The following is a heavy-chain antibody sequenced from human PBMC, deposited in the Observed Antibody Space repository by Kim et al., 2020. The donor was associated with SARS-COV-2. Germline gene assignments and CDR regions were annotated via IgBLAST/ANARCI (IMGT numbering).Heavy chain of an antibody. J-gene: IGHJ2*01. CDR2: ISHSGNVI. CDR1: GFSISRFE. V-gene: IGHV3-48*03. CDR3: ARQEAGFFGETESSSYF. D-gene: IGHD3-10*01. Sequence: GGSLRLSCAASGFSISRFEMNWVRQVPGKGLEWLAYISHSGNVIYYADSVKGRFTISRDSAKNSLYLQIDSLRVEDTAVYYCARQEAGFFGETESSSYF.